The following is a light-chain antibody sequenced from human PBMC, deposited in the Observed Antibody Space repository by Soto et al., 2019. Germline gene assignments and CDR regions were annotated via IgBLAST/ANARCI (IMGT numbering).Light chain of an antibody. CDR3: QKYNSAPLT. CDR2: GAS. V-gene: IGKV1-27*01. J-gene: IGKJ4*01. Sequence: DIQMTQSPSSLSASVGDRVTITCRASQGIYNYLAWYQHKPGKVPKLLIYGASTLQSGVPSRFSGSGSGTDFTLTISSLQPEDVATYYCQKYNSAPLTFGGGTRVEIK. CDR1: QGIYNY.